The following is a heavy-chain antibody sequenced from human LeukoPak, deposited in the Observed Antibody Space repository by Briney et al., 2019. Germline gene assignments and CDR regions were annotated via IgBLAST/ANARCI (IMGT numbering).Heavy chain of an antibody. CDR1: GFTFSSYG. V-gene: IGHV3-30*18. D-gene: IGHD2-2*01. Sequence: GRSLRPSCAASGFTFSSYGMHWVRQAPGKGLEWVAVISYDGSNKYYADSVKGRFTISRDNSKNTLYLQMNSLRAEDTAVYYCAKEEYCSSTSCYYFDYWGQGTLVTVSS. CDR3: AKEEYCSSTSCYYFDY. CDR2: ISYDGSNK. J-gene: IGHJ4*02.